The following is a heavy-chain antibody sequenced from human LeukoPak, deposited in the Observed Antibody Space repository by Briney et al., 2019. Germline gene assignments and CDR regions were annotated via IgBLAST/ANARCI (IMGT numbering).Heavy chain of an antibody. CDR1: GFTFNSYV. J-gene: IGHJ4*02. Sequence: GGSLRLSCTASGFTFNSYVMYWVRQAPGKGLEDVSAISSDGGSTYYANSVKGRFTVSRDNSKNTLYLQMGSLRVDDMAVYYCAREAMRRNFDSWGQGTLVTVSS. V-gene: IGHV3-64*01. CDR3: AREAMRRNFDS. CDR2: ISSDGGST.